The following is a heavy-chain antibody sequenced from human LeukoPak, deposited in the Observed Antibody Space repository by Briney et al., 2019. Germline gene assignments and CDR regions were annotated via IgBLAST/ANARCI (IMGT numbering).Heavy chain of an antibody. V-gene: IGHV3-48*04. CDR3: ARVATMVRVPLDALDI. D-gene: IGHD3-10*01. J-gene: IGHJ3*02. CDR2: ISRSGSTR. Sequence: GGSLRLSCAASGFTFSYFSMNWVRQAPGKGLEWVSYISRSGSTRYYADSVKGRFTISRDNAKNSLYLQMNSLRAEDTAVYYCARVATMVRVPLDALDIWGQGTMVSVSS. CDR1: GFTFSYFS.